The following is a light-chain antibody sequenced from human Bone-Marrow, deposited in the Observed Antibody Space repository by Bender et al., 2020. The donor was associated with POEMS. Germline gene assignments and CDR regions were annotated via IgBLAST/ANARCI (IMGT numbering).Light chain of an antibody. J-gene: IGLJ3*02. Sequence: QSALTQPASVSGSPGKSIAISCTGTSNDVGGYNSVSWYQQYPGRAPKLMIYEVSKRPSGISNRFSGSKSDNTASLTISGLQAEDEAHYYCCSYVSSGSNWVFGGGTKLTVL. CDR3: CSYVSSGSNWV. CDR2: EVS. V-gene: IGLV2-14*01. CDR1: SNDVGGYNS.